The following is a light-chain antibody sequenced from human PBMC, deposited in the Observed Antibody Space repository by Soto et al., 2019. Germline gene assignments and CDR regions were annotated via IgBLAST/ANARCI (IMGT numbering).Light chain of an antibody. Sequence: DIQMTQSPSSLSASVGDRVTITCRASQTISSYLNWYQQKPGKAPKLLIYAASILQNGVPSRFSGSGSGTDFTLTISSLQPEDFASYYCQQRHSSPYTFGQGTKLEIK. J-gene: IGKJ2*01. CDR3: QQRHSSPYT. CDR1: QTISSY. CDR2: AAS. V-gene: IGKV1-39*01.